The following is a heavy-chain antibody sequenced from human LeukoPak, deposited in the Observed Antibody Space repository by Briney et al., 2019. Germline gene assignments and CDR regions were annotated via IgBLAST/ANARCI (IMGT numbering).Heavy chain of an antibody. D-gene: IGHD3-3*01. CDR1: GGSISSGDYY. J-gene: IGHJ3*02. V-gene: IGHV4-30-4*08. CDR2: IYYSGST. CDR3: ARTGIFGVGNAFDI. Sequence: SQTLSLTCTVSGGSISSGDYYWSWIRQPPGKGLEWIGYIYYSGSTYYNPSLKSRVTISVDTSKNQFSLKLSSVTAADTAVYYCARTGIFGVGNAFDIWGQGTVVTVSS.